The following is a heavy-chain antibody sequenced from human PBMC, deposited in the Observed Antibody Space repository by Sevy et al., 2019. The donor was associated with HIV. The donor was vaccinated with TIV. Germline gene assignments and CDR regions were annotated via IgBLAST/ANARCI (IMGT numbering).Heavy chain of an antibody. CDR1: GFSFSSYG. J-gene: IGHJ4*02. D-gene: IGHD3-10*01. Sequence: GGSLRLSCAASGFSFSSYGMHWVRQAPGKGLEWMSYIQYDGSNKDYADSVKGRFTICRDNSKNKLFLQMNSLRVEDTAFFYCVKEGGGEGGDHWGQGTLVTVSS. CDR2: IQYDGSNK. V-gene: IGHV3-30*02. CDR3: VKEGGGEGGDH.